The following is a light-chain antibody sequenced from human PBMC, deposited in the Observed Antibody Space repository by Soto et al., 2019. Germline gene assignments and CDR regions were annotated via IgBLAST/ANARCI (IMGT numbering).Light chain of an antibody. CDR3: KPYNSYSEA. Sequence: DIHMTQSPSTLSGSVGDRVTITCRASQTISSWLAWYQQKPGPAPKLLIYKASTLKSGVPSRFSGSGSGTEFTLTISSLQPDDFATYYCKPYNSYSEAFGQGTKV. V-gene: IGKV1-5*03. CDR1: QTISSW. CDR2: KAS. J-gene: IGKJ1*01.